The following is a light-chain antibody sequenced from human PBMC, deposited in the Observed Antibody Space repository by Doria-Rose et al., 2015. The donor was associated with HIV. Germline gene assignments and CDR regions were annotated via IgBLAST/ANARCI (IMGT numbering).Light chain of an antibody. Sequence: TQSPSSLSASVGDRVTITCRASQAIRNDLGWYHQKPGKAPKSLIYAASTLQSGVPSRFSDNGSGADFTLTISSLQPEDSATYYCQQTYSSPPWTFGQGTKVEMK. V-gene: IGKV1-6*01. J-gene: IGKJ1*01. CDR1: QAIRND. CDR3: QQTYSSPPWT. CDR2: AAS.